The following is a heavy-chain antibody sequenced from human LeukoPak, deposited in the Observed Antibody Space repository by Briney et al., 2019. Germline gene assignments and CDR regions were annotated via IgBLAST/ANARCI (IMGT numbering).Heavy chain of an antibody. Sequence: SETLSLTCTVSGGSISSYYWSWIRQPPGKGLEWIGYIYYSGSTNYNPSLKSRVTISVDTSKNQFSLKLSSVTDADTAVYYCARQEGYCSGGSCYSLGAFEIWGQGTM. CDR3: ARQEGYCSGGSCYSLGAFEI. V-gene: IGHV4-59*08. D-gene: IGHD2-15*01. CDR1: GGSISSYY. J-gene: IGHJ3*02. CDR2: IYYSGST.